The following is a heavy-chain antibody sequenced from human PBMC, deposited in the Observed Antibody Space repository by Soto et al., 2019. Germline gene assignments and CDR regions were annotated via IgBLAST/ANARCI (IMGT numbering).Heavy chain of an antibody. D-gene: IGHD6-19*01. CDR3: AHGSGWLFDY. J-gene: IGHJ4*02. V-gene: IGHV2-5*01. CDR1: GFSPTTSAVG. CDR2: LYWNDDN. Sequence: QITLKESGPTLVKPTQTLTLTCTFSGFSPTTSAVGVGWIRQPPGKGLEWLALLYWNDDNKYSPSLRNRLTLTKDTSKNQVVLTMTNMDPADTATYYCAHGSGWLFDYWGQGTLVTVSS.